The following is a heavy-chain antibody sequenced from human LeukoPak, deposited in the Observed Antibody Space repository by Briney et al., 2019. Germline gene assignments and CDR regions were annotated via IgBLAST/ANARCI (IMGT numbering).Heavy chain of an antibody. Sequence: GGSLRLSCAASGITFSGASRFTFSSYAMHWARQAPGKGLEYVSGISTDGGTTYYSNSVKGRFTISRDNSDNTLSLQMGSLRAEDTAVYYCARGELTLVRGVLTYWGAGTLVTVSS. CDR3: ARGELTLVRGVLTY. D-gene: IGHD3-10*01. CDR1: GITFSGASRFTFSSYA. J-gene: IGHJ4*02. CDR2: ISTDGGTT. V-gene: IGHV3-64*01.